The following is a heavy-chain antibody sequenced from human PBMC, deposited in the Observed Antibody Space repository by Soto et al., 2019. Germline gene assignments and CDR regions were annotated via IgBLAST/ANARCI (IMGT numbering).Heavy chain of an antibody. CDR2: INPSGGST. V-gene: IGHV1-46*03. J-gene: IGHJ3*02. D-gene: IGHD3-3*01. CDR1: GYTFTSYY. Sequence: ASVNVSCKASGYTFTSYYMHWVRQAPGQGLEWMGIINPSGGSTSYAQKFQGRVTMTRDTSTSTVYMELSSLRSEDTAVYYCARGGDYDFWSGHTWYIWGQGTMVTVSS. CDR3: ARGGDYDFWSGHTWYI.